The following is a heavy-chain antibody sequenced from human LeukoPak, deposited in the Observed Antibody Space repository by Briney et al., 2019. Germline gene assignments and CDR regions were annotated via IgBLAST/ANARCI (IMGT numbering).Heavy chain of an antibody. CDR2: IYYSGST. Sequence: PSETLSLTCTVSGGSISSYYWSWIRQPPGKGLEWIGYIYYSGSTNYNPSLKSRVTISVDTSKNQFSLKLSSVTAADTAVYYCARSGSSSYGYYYYYYGMDVWGQGTTVTVSS. J-gene: IGHJ6*02. CDR1: GGSISSYY. D-gene: IGHD2-2*01. CDR3: ARSGSSSYGYYYYYYGMDV. V-gene: IGHV4-59*01.